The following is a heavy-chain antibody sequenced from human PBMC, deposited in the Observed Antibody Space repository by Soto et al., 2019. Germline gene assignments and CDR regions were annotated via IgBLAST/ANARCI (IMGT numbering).Heavy chain of an antibody. D-gene: IGHD4-17*01. Sequence: PSETLSLTCTVSGGSISSGGYYWSWIRQHPGKGLEWIGYIYYSGSTYYNPSLKSRVTISVDTSKNQFSLKLSSVTAADTAVYYCAREFKPGSLVYGDYGGGYYFDYWGQGTLVTVSS. CDR3: AREFKPGSLVYGDYGGGYYFDY. CDR2: IYYSGST. V-gene: IGHV4-31*03. CDR1: GGSISSGGYY. J-gene: IGHJ4*02.